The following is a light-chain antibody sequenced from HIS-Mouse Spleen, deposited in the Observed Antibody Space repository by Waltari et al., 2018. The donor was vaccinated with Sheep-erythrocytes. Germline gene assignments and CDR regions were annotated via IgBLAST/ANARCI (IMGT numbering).Light chain of an antibody. V-gene: IGLV2-23*01. J-gene: IGLJ3*02. CDR2: VGS. CDR3: CSYAGSSTPWV. CDR1: SSDVGSYNL. Sequence: QSALTQPASVSGSPGQSITISCTGTSSDVGSYNLVSWYQQHPDKAPNLMIYVGSKRPSGVSNRLSGSKSCNTASLTISGLQAEDEADYYCCSYAGSSTPWVFGGGTKLTVL.